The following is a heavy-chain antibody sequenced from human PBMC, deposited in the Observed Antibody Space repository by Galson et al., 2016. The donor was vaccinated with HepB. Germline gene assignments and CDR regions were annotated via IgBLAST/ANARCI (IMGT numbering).Heavy chain of an antibody. Sequence: SVKVSCKASGYTFKSYGISWVRQAPGQGLEWMGWISGYNGNTNYAQKFQGRVTMTTDRSTSTAYMELRSLRSDDTAVYYCARGGPMGLRFLEWLSRFDFWGQGTLVAVSS. CDR2: ISGYNGNT. CDR3: ARGGPMGLRFLEWLSRFDF. J-gene: IGHJ4*02. CDR1: GYTFKSYG. V-gene: IGHV1-18*01. D-gene: IGHD3-3*01.